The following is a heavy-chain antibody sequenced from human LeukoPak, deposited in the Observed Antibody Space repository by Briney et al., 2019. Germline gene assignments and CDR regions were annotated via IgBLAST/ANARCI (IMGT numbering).Heavy chain of an antibody. Sequence: GGSLRLSCAASGFSFNAYWIAWVRQAPGTGLEWVANINPAGSETFHVDPVKGRFSISRDHAKNLVYLQMNSLRAEDTAVYYCATFGLVAALDLWGQGTLVTVSS. J-gene: IGHJ4*02. CDR1: GFSFNAYW. V-gene: IGHV3-7*01. CDR3: ATFGLVAALDL. CDR2: INPAGSET. D-gene: IGHD5-12*01.